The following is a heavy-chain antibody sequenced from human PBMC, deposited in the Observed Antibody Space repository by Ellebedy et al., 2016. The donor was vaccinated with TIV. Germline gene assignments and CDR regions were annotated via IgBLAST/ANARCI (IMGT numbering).Heavy chain of an antibody. D-gene: IGHD3-22*01. CDR1: GYTFTAYY. V-gene: IGHV1-2*02. J-gene: IGHJ4*02. CDR3: ARWTYYYDSSGYGY. Sequence: ASVKVSCKASGYTFTAYYMHWVRQAPGQGLERMGWINSKSGVTNYAQKFLGSVTMTRDTSISTAYMELNRLKSDDTAVYYCARWTYYYDSSGYGYWGQGTLVTVSS. CDR2: INSKSGVT.